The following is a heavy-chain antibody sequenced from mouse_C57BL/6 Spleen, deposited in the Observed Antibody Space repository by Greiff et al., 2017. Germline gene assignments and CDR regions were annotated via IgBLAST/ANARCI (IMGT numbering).Heavy chain of an antibody. CDR3: LITTVVHWYFDV. CDR2: INPYNGGT. V-gene: IGHV1-19*01. J-gene: IGHJ1*03. D-gene: IGHD1-1*01. CDR1: GYTFTDYY. Sequence: VQLQQSGPVLVKPGASVKMSCKASGYTFTDYYMNWVKQSNGKSLEWIGVINPYNGGTSYNQKFKGKATLTVDKSSSTAYMELNSLTSEDSAVYYCLITTVVHWYFDVWGTGATVTVSS.